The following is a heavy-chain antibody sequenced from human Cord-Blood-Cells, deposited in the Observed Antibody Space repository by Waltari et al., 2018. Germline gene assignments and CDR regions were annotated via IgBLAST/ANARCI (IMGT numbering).Heavy chain of an antibody. V-gene: IGHV1-2*02. Sequence: QVQLVQSGAEVKKPGASVKVSCKASGYTFTGYYMHWVRQAPGQGLEWMGWVNPNSGGTNYAQKFQCRVTRTRDTSISTADMELSRLGSDDTAGYYWARAKSTGRGPGLDYWGQGTLVTVSS. CDR1: GYTFTGYY. CDR2: VNPNSGGT. CDR3: ARAKSTGRGPGLDY. D-gene: IGHD1-26*01. J-gene: IGHJ4*02.